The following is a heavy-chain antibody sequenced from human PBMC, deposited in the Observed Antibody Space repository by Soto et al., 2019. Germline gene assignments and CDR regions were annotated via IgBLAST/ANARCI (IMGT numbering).Heavy chain of an antibody. J-gene: IGHJ4*02. CDR3: ARGAYYDSSGYEMGVYFDY. V-gene: IGHV1-69*12. CDR2: IIPIFGTA. D-gene: IGHD3-22*01. CDR1: GGTFSSYA. Sequence: QVQLVQSGAEVKKPGSSVKVSCKASGGTFSSYAISWVRQAPGQGLEWMGGIIPIFGTANYAQKFQGRVTITADESTSTAYMELSSLRSEDTAVYYCARGAYYDSSGYEMGVYFDYWGQGTLVTVSS.